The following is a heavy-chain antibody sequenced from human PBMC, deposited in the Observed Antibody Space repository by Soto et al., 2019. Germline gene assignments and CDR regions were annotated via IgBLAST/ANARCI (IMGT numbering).Heavy chain of an antibody. CDR3: AKASTPGFQLRYYYGRDV. CDR2: ISWDGGST. D-gene: IGHD5-12*01. J-gene: IGHJ6*02. Sequence: PGGSLRLSCAASGFTFDDYTMHWVRQAPGKGLEWVSLISWDGGSTYYADSVKGRFTISRDNSKNSLYLQMNSLRTEDTALYYCAKASTPGFQLRYYYGRDVWGQGTTVTVSS. CDR1: GFTFDDYT. V-gene: IGHV3-43*01.